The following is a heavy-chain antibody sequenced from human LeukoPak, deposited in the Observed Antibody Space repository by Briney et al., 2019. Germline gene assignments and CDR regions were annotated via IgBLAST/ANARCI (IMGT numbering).Heavy chain of an antibody. CDR3: ARWLTY. V-gene: IGHV4-59*12. CDR2: IYYSGST. D-gene: IGHD4/OR15-4a*01. J-gene: IGHJ4*02. CDR1: GGSISSYY. Sequence: PSETLSLTCTVSGGSISSYYWSWIRQPPGKGLEWIGYIYYSGSTNYNPSLKSRVTISVDTSKNQFSLQLNSVTPEDTAVYYCARWLTYWGQGILVTVSS.